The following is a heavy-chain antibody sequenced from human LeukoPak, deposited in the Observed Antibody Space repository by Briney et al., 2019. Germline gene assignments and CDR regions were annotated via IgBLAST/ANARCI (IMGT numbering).Heavy chain of an antibody. D-gene: IGHD1-26*01. J-gene: IGHJ4*02. CDR3: ASVTPSSGSYYDY. V-gene: IGHV1-69*05. CDR1: GGTFSSYA. CDR2: IIPIFGTA. Sequence: SVKVSCKASGGTFSSYAISWVRQAPGQGLEWMGGIIPIFGTANYAQKFQGRVTVTTDESTSTAYMELSSLRSEDTAVYYCASVTPSSGSYYDYWGQGTLVTVSS.